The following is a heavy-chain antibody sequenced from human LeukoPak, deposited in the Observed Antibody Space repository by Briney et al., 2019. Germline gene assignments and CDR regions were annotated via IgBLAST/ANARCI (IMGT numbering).Heavy chain of an antibody. V-gene: IGHV4-39*01. CDR2: IYYSGST. Sequence: SETLSLTCTVSGGSISSGDYYWGWIRQPPGKGLEWIGSIYYSGSTYYNPSLKSRVTISVDTSKNQFPLKLSSVTAADTAVYYCARLATVIDYWGQGTLVAVSS. CDR1: GGSISSGDYY. D-gene: IGHD4-17*01. J-gene: IGHJ4*02. CDR3: ARLATVIDY.